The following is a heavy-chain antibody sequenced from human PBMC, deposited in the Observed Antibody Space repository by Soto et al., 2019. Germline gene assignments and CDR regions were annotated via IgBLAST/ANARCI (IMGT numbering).Heavy chain of an antibody. CDR1: GGSFSGYY. V-gene: IGHV4-34*01. CDR2: INHSGST. D-gene: IGHD6-13*01. CDR3: ARGSGSSWSNFDY. Sequence: QVQLQQWGAGLLKPSETLSLTCAVYGGSFSGYYWSWIRQPPGKGLEWIGEINHSGSTNYNPSLKSRVTISVATSKNQFSLKLSSVTAADTAVYYCARGSGSSWSNFDYWGQGTLVTVSS. J-gene: IGHJ4*02.